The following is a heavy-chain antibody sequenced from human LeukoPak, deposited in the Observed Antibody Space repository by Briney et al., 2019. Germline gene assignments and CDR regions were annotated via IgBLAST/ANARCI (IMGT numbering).Heavy chain of an antibody. Sequence: SETLSLTCTVSGNSISSGDYYWSWIRQPAGKGLEWIGRIYTSGSTTYNPSLKSRVTISVDTSKNQFSLKLSSVTAADTAVYYCASLYSSSWYWTGVDDYWGQGTLVTVSS. CDR1: GNSISSGDYY. D-gene: IGHD6-13*01. J-gene: IGHJ4*02. V-gene: IGHV4-61*02. CDR2: IYTSGST. CDR3: ASLYSSSWYWTGVDDY.